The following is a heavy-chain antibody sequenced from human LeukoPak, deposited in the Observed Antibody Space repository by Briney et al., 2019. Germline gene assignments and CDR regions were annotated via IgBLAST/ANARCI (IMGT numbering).Heavy chain of an antibody. V-gene: IGHV3-33*06. CDR1: GFSFNSYG. J-gene: IGHJ4*02. CDR3: AKDATEYGDSHFDW. Sequence: PGRSLRLSCSAPGFSFNSYGMHWVRQAPGKGLEWVAVIWHDGSHEYYADSEKGRFTISRDNSRNTVYLEMNSLRVEDTAVYYCAKDATEYGDSHFDWWGQGTLVTVSS. CDR2: IWHDGSHE. D-gene: IGHD4-17*01.